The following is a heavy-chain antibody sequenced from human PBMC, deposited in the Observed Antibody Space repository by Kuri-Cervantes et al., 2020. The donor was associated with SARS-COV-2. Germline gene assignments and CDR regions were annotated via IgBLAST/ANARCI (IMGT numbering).Heavy chain of an antibody. V-gene: IGHV4-59*01. CDR1: GGSMGNYY. J-gene: IGHJ4*02. CDR2: VYYSGNT. D-gene: IGHD2-21*02. CDR3: VRLGDHYFDS. Sequence: GSLRLSCSVSGGSMGNYYWSRIRQPPGKGLEWMGYVYYSGNTNYNPSLRSRLTVSVDTSRNQFSLKLTSVTAADTAVYYCVRLGDHYFDSWGQGTLVTVSS.